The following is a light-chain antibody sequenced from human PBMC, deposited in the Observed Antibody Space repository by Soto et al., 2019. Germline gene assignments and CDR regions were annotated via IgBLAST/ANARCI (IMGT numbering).Light chain of an antibody. CDR3: QQLNSYPIT. CDR2: AAS. V-gene: IGKV1-9*01. Sequence: DIQLTQSPSFLSASVGDRVTITCRASQGISTFLAWYQLKPGKAPKLLIYAASTLQSGVPSRFSGNGSGTEFTLTISSLQPEDFATYYCQQLNSYPITFGQGTRLEIK. J-gene: IGKJ5*01. CDR1: QGISTF.